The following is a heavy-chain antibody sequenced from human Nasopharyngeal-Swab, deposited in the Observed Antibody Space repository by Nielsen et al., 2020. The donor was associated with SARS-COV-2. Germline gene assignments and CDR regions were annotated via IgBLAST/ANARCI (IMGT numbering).Heavy chain of an antibody. CDR3: AKYEYLLVGATFDY. Sequence: GESLKISCAASGFTFSSYAMSWVRQAPGKGLEWVSAISGSGGSTYYADSVKGRFTISRDNSKNTLYLQMNSLRAEDTAVYYYAKYEYLLVGATFDYWGQGTLVTVSS. CDR1: GFTFSSYA. D-gene: IGHD1-26*01. J-gene: IGHJ4*02. V-gene: IGHV3-23*01. CDR2: ISGSGGST.